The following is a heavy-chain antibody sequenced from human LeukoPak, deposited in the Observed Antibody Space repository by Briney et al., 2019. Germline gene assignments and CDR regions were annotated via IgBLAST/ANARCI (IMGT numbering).Heavy chain of an antibody. CDR2: IFYSGST. D-gene: IGHD2-2*01. CDR1: GGSIRSGDYY. V-gene: IGHV4-30-4*01. J-gene: IGHJ2*01. CDR3: ARDGVIVVVPAAYRYFDL. Sequence: PSQSLSLTCTVSGGSIRSGDYYWSWIRQPPGKGLGWIESIFYSGSTYYNPSLKSRVTISVDTSKNQFSLKLSSVTAADTAVYYCARDGVIVVVPAAYRYFDLWGRGTLVTVSS.